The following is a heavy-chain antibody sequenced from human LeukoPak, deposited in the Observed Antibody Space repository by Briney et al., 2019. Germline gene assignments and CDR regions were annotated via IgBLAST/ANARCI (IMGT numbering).Heavy chain of an antibody. CDR2: IYHSGST. CDR1: GGSISSGGYY. V-gene: IGHV4-30-2*01. D-gene: IGHD2-2*01. J-gene: IGHJ4*02. Sequence: PSETLSLTCTVSGGSISSGGYYWSWIRQPPGKGLEWIGYIYHSGSTYYNPSLKSRVTISVDRSKNQFSLKLSSVTAADTAVYYCAREVVVPAASRGFDYWGQGTLVTVSS. CDR3: AREVVVPAASRGFDY.